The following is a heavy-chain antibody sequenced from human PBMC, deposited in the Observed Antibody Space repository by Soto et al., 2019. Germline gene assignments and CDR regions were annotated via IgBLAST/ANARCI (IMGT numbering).Heavy chain of an antibody. CDR1: GSTVSSNY. Sequence: EVQLVESGGGLVQPGGSLRLSCAASGSTVSSNYMSWVRQAPGKGLEWVSVIYSGGSTYYADSVKGRFTISRDHSKNTLYLQMNSLRAEDTAVYYCARDRNGYNAFDIWGQGTMVTVSS. CDR2: IYSGGST. CDR3: ARDRNGYNAFDI. D-gene: IGHD5-12*01. V-gene: IGHV3-66*01. J-gene: IGHJ3*02.